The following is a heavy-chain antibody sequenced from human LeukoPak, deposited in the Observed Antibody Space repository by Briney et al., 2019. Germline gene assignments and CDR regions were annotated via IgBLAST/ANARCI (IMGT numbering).Heavy chain of an antibody. CDR1: GFTFSNAW. Sequence: GGSLRLSCAASGFTFSNAWMSWVRQAPGKGLEWVGRIKSKTDGGTTDYAAPVKGRFTISRDDSKNTLYLQMNSLKTEDTAVYYCTTDYTSKHAFDIWSQGTMVTVSS. CDR3: TTDYTSKHAFDI. J-gene: IGHJ3*02. CDR2: IKSKTDGGTT. D-gene: IGHD2-2*02. V-gene: IGHV3-15*01.